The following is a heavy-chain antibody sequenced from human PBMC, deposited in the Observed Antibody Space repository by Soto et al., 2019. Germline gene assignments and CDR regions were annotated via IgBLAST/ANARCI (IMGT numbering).Heavy chain of an antibody. CDR2: IIPIFGTA. CDR1: VETFGSYA. D-gene: IGHD2-15*01. V-gene: IGHV1-69*01. CDR3: ARVLGYCSGGSCYRWFDP. J-gene: IGHJ5*02. Sequence: SVTVAVNASVETFGSYAIRWVRQAPGQVLEWMGGIIPIFGTANYAQKFQGRVTITADESTSTAYMELSSLRSEDTAVYYCARVLGYCSGGSCYRWFDPWGQGTLGSVCS.